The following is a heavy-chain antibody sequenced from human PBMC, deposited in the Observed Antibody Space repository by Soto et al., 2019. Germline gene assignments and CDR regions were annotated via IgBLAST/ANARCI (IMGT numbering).Heavy chain of an antibody. D-gene: IGHD3-10*01. CDR1: GFVFKDSS. V-gene: IGHV3-73*01. CDR3: TRLISAAQDY. J-gene: IGHJ4*02. Sequence: EVLLVASGGGLGQPGGSLKLSCAASGFVFKDSSIHWVRQASGKGLEWVGRIRDRAFSYATAYAASVKGRFTISRDDSTNTAYLQMNSLKTEDTAIYYCTRLISAAQDYWGQGTLVTVSS. CDR2: IRDRAFSYAT.